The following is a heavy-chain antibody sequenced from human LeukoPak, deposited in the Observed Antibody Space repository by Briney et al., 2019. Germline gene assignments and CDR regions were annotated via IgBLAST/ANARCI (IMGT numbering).Heavy chain of an antibody. D-gene: IGHD6-13*01. CDR3: ARQNPAASGQGLDY. CDR1: GDSIRGYY. V-gene: IGHV4-59*08. J-gene: IGHJ4*02. Sequence: SETLSLTCTVSGDSIRGYYWTWVRQSPGKVLEWIGYISYSGTTNSNPSLKSRVTLSVDTSKNHFSLELTSVTAPDTDVYYGARQNPAASGQGLDYWGQGTLVTVSS. CDR2: ISYSGTT.